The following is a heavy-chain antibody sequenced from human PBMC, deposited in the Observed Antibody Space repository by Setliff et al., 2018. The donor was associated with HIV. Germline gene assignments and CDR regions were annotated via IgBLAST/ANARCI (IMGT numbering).Heavy chain of an antibody. Sequence: SVKVSCKASGGTSSTHAMNWVRQAPGHGLEWMGQIISILEITDYAQKFQGRPTITADEPTNTIYMELSCLRSEDTAVYYCAGPRGDDAFDIWGQGTMVTVSS. CDR2: IISILEIT. CDR3: AGPRGDDAFDI. CDR1: GGTSSTHA. J-gene: IGHJ3*02. V-gene: IGHV1-69*10. D-gene: IGHD3-10*01.